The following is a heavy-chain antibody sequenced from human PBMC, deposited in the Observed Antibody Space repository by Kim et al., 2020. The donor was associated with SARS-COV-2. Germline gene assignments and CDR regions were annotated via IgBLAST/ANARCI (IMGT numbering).Heavy chain of an antibody. V-gene: IGHV1-8*01. CDR1: GYTFTSYD. Sequence: ASVKVSCKASGYTFTSYDINWVRQATGQGLEWMGWMNSNSGNTGYAQKFQGRVTMTRNTSISTAYMELSSLRSEDTAVYYCARGSKRSIVVVIVPFYNYGVEVWGQGNTVTVSS. J-gene: IGHJ6*02. CDR3: ARGSKRSIVVVIVPFYNYGVEV. D-gene: IGHD3-22*01. CDR2: MNSNSGNT.